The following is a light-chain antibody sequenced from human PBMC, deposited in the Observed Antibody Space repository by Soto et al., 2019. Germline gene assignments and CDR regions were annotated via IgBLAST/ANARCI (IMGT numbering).Light chain of an antibody. CDR1: SSDVGGYNH. Sequence: QSALTQPLSVSESPGQSVTISCTGTSSDVGGYNHVSWYQQSPGKAPKLLIFGVSKRPSGVPARFSGSKSGNTASLTISGLQAEDEADYYCCSYAGSYSYVFGTGTKVTVL. CDR2: GVS. V-gene: IGLV2-11*01. CDR3: CSYAGSYSYV. J-gene: IGLJ1*01.